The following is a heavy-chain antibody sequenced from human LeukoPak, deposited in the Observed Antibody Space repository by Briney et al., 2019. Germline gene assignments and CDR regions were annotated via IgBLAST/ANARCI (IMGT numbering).Heavy chain of an antibody. CDR3: ATGGVTMVRGVIPPRNDAFDI. V-gene: IGHV1-24*01. CDR2: FDPEDGET. Sequence: SVKVSCKVSGYTLTELSMHWVRQAPGKGLEWMGGFDPEDGETIYAQKFQGRVTMTEDTSTDTAYMELSRLRSEDTAVYYCATGGVTMVRGVIPPRNDAFDIWGQGTMVTVSS. J-gene: IGHJ3*02. CDR1: GYTLTELS. D-gene: IGHD3-10*01.